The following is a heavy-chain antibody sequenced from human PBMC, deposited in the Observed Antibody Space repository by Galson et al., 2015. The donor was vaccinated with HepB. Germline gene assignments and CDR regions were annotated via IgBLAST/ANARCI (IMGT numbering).Heavy chain of an antibody. V-gene: IGHV4-61*02. CDR3: ASGGRYNS. Sequence: LSLTCTVSGGSISSGTYYWSWIRQPAGKGLEWVGRIYSSGSTNYNPSLKRRVTMSVDTSRNQFSLKLNSVTAADTAVYYCASGGRYNSWGQGTLVTVSS. CDR1: GGSISSGTYY. J-gene: IGHJ4*02. D-gene: IGHD1-14*01. CDR2: IYSSGST.